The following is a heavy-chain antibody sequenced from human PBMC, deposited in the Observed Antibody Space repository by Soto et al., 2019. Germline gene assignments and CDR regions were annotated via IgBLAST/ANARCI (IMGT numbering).Heavy chain of an antibody. Sequence: PSETRSRTWAVYGGSFSCYCWSWIRQPPGKGLEWIGEINHSGSTNYNPSLKSRVTISVDTSKNQFSLKLSSVTAADTAVYYCARAPYDSSSYWGQGTLVTVSS. CDR2: INHSGST. CDR1: GGSFSCYC. J-gene: IGHJ4*02. V-gene: IGHV4-34*01. CDR3: ARAPYDSSSY. D-gene: IGHD3-22*01.